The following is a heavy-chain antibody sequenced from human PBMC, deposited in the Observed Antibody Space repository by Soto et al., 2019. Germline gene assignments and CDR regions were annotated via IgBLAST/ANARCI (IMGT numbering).Heavy chain of an antibody. Sequence: QVQLQESGGGVVQPGRSLRLSCTASGFTFSSYGMHWVRQAPGKGLEWVAVISYDGRNKCYADSVKGRFTISRDNSKNTLELQMNSLRGEDSALYYCAKDRHDWNRIGYFDYWGQGTLVTVSA. CDR2: ISYDGRNK. J-gene: IGHJ4*02. D-gene: IGHD1-1*01. V-gene: IGHV3-30*18. CDR3: AKDRHDWNRIGYFDY. CDR1: GFTFSSYG.